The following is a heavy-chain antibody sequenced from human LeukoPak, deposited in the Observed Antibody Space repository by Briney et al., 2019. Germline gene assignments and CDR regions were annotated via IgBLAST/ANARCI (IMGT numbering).Heavy chain of an antibody. CDR2: IGGSDGST. CDR3: AKDSSGWYYYYGMDV. Sequence: GGSLRLSCAASGFTFSNYAMTWVRQAPGKGLEWVSVIGGSDGSTHYADSVKGRFTISRDNSKNTLNLQMNSLRAEDTAVYYCAKDSSGWYYYYGMDVWGHGTTVTVSS. D-gene: IGHD6-19*01. V-gene: IGHV3-23*01. CDR1: GFTFSNYA. J-gene: IGHJ6*02.